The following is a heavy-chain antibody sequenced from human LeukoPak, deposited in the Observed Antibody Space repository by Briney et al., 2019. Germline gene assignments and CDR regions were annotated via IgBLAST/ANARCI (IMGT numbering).Heavy chain of an antibody. J-gene: IGHJ4*02. Sequence: SETLSLTCTVSGGSINSGSYYWGWIRQPPGKGLEWIGGIYYRGSTYYNPSLRSRVTISVDTSKNQFSLRLSSVTTADTAVYYCARAVDGYNSDYWGQGTLVTVSS. V-gene: IGHV4-39*07. CDR1: GGSINSGSYY. CDR2: IYYRGST. D-gene: IGHD5-24*01. CDR3: ARAVDGYNSDY.